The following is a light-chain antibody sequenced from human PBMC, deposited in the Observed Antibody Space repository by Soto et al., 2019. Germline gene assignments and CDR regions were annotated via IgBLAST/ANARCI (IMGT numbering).Light chain of an antibody. CDR1: SGSVSTRNY. CDR2: NTN. J-gene: IGLJ3*02. CDR3: VRYVGSGIHGV. V-gene: IGLV8-61*01. Sequence: QAVVTQEPSFSVSPGGTVTLTCGLTSGSVSTRNYPSWYQHIPGQAPRTLIYNTNTRSSGVPDRFSGSILGNKAALTITGAQAGDEYDYYCVRYVGSGIHGVFGGGTKLTVL.